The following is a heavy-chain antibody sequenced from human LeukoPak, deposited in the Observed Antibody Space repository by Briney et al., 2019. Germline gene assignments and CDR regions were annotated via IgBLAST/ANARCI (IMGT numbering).Heavy chain of an antibody. Sequence: GGSLRLSCVVSGFTVSSNYMNWVRQAPGKGLEWVSVIYSGGSTYYADSVKGRFTISRDNSKNTLYLQMNSLRTEDAAVYYCARGGDYFDYWGRGTLVTVSS. CDR1: GFTVSSNY. J-gene: IGHJ4*02. V-gene: IGHV3-66*02. CDR2: IYSGGST. CDR3: ARGGDYFDY.